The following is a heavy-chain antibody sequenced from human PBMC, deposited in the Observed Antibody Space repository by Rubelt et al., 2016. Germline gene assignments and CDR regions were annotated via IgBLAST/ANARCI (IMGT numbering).Heavy chain of an antibody. CDR1: GFTFSSYA. V-gene: IGHV3-30*04. CDR3: VRDLSWAFDY. J-gene: IGHJ4*02. CDR2: ISYDGSNK. Sequence: QVQLVESGGGVVQPGRSLRLSCAASGFTFSSYAMHWVRQAPGKGLEWVAVISYDGSNKYYADSVKGRFTISRDDSKNTLYLQMNSLRAEDTAVYYCVRDLSWAFDYWGQRALVTVSS. D-gene: IGHD2-15*01.